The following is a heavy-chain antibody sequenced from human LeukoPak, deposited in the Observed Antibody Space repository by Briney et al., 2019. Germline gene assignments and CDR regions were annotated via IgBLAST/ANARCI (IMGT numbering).Heavy chain of an antibody. V-gene: IGHV4-34*01. J-gene: IGHJ5*02. CDR3: AREDGDYEYNWFDP. Sequence: SETLSLTCAVYGGSFSNYYWTWIRQPPGKGLEWIGEIDHSGSSHYNPSLKSRVTISVDTSKNQFSLKLSSVTAADTAVYYCAREDGDYEYNWFDPWGQGTLVTVSS. CDR1: GGSFSNYY. D-gene: IGHD4-17*01. CDR2: IDHSGSS.